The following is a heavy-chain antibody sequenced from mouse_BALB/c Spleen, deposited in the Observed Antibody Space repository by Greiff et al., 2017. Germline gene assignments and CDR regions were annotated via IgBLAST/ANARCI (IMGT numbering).Heavy chain of an antibody. CDR2: SRNKANDYTT. Sequence: EVKLVDSGGGLVQPGGSLRLSCATSGFTFSDFYMEWVRQPPGKRLEWIAASRNKANDYTTEYSASVKGRFIVSRDTSQSILYLQMNALRAEDTAIYYCARAPYGYFIDYWGQGTTLTVSS. D-gene: IGHD2-2*01. CDR1: GFTFSDFY. V-gene: IGHV7-1*02. CDR3: ARAPYGYFIDY. J-gene: IGHJ2*01.